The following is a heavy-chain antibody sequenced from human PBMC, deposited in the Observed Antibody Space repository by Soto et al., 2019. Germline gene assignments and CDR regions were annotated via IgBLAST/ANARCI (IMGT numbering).Heavy chain of an antibody. Sequence: GGSLRLSCEVSGFTFSMYSMSWVRQSPGKGLEWVAKIPQDGVDGHYADSVKGRFTISRDNGKNSLYLQLNNLRAEDTAVYYCARDHLILPAHDFFYGSDVWGRGATVTVSS. CDR3: ARDHLILPAHDFFYGSDV. CDR2: IPQDGVDG. D-gene: IGHD2-21*02. CDR1: GFTFSMYS. J-gene: IGHJ6*02. V-gene: IGHV3-7*03.